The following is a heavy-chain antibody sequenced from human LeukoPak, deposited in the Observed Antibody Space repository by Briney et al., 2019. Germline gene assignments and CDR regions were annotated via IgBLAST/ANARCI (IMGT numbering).Heavy chain of an antibody. CDR2: ISYDGNSK. J-gene: IGHJ5*02. CDR1: GFTLSTYG. V-gene: IGHV3-30*18. Sequence: AGGSLRLSCAASGFTLSTYGMHWVRQAPGKGLEWVAMISYDGNSKQYADLVKGRFTISRDNSKNTLYLQMNSLRTEDTAVYHCAKDLYDSGWYNYFDPWGQGALVTVSS. D-gene: IGHD6-19*01. CDR3: AKDLYDSGWYNYFDP.